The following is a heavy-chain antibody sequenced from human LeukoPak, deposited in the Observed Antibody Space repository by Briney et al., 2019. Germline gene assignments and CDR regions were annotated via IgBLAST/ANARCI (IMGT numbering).Heavy chain of an antibody. J-gene: IGHJ4*02. CDR2: INHSGST. CDR1: GGSFSGYY. D-gene: IGHD1-26*01. Sequence: SETLSLTCAVYGGSFSGYYWSWIRQPPGKGLEWIGEINHSGSTNYNPFLKSRVTISVDTSKNQFSLKLSSVTAADTAVYYCARTRGSYYSYYFDYWGQGTLVTVSS. CDR3: ARTRGSYYSYYFDY. V-gene: IGHV4-34*01.